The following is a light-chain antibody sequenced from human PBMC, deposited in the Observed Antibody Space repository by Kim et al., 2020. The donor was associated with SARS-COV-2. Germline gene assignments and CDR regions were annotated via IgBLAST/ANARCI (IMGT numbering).Light chain of an antibody. V-gene: IGLV1-44*01. J-gene: IGLJ1*01. CDR3: AAWDDSLNGYV. CDR1: SSNIGSNS. CDR2: TNN. Sequence: ELTQPPSASGTPGQRVTLSCSGSSSNIGSNSVYWYQQLPGTAPKLIIYTNNQRPSGVPDRFSGSKSGTSASLAISGLQSDDEADYYCAAWDDSLNGYVFGTGTKVTVL.